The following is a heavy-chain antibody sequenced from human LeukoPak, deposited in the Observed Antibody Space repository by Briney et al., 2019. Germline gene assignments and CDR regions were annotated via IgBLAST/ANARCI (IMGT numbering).Heavy chain of an antibody. Sequence: PGGSLRLSCAASGFTFSSYWMSWVRQAPGKGLEWVANIKQDGSEKYYVDSVKGRFTISRDNAKNSLYLQMNSLRAEDTAVYYCARDLLSDYGMEGFSLGAFDIWGQGTMVTVSS. CDR3: ARDLLSDYGMEGFSLGAFDI. D-gene: IGHD4-17*01. J-gene: IGHJ3*02. CDR1: GFTFSSYW. CDR2: IKQDGSEK. V-gene: IGHV3-7*01.